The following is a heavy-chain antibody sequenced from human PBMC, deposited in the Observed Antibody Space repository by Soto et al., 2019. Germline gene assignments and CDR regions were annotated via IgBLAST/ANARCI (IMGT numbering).Heavy chain of an antibody. D-gene: IGHD3-10*01. CDR3: ARGRSSRRDGYYYYYYGMDV. V-gene: IGHV4-34*01. J-gene: IGHJ6*02. Sequence: PSETLSLTCAVYGGSFSGYYWSWIRQPPGKGLEWIGEINHSGSTNYNPSLKSRVTISIDMSKNQFSLKLSSVTAADTAVYYCARGRSSRRDGYYYYYYGMDVWGQGTTVTVSS. CDR1: GGSFSGYY. CDR2: INHSGST.